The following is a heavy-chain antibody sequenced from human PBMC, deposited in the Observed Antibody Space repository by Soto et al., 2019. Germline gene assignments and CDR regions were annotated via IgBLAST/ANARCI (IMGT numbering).Heavy chain of an antibody. CDR2: INSDGSST. V-gene: IGHV3-74*01. CDR1: GFTFSSYW. J-gene: IGHJ4*02. D-gene: IGHD6-13*01. Sequence: PGGSLRLSCAASGFTFSSYWMHWVHQAPGKGLVWVSRINSDGSSTSYADSVKGRFTISRDNAKNTLYLQMNSLRAEDTAVYYCARWGIAAAGTVFGLDYWGQGTLVTVSS. CDR3: ARWGIAAAGTVFGLDY.